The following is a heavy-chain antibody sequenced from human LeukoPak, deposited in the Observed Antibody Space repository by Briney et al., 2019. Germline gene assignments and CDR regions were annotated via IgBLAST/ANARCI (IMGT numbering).Heavy chain of an antibody. J-gene: IGHJ4*02. CDR2: ISDSGGST. Sequence: GGSLRLSCAVSGITLSNYGMSWVRQAPGKGLEWVAGISDSGGSTNYADSVKGRFTVSRDNPKNTLYLQMNILRAEDTAVYYCARVMESRLPAAIGASDYWGQGTLVTVSS. D-gene: IGHD2-2*01. CDR1: GITLSNYG. CDR3: ARVMESRLPAAIGASDY. V-gene: IGHV3-23*01.